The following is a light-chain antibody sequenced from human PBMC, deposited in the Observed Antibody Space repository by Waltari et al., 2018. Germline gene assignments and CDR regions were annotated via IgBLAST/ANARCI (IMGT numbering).Light chain of an antibody. CDR2: NND. CDR1: GSNVGSNT. Sequence: QSVLTQPPSASETPGQRVTISCSGSGSNVGSNTVSWYQQFPGTAPRLRIYNNDERPSGVADRLSGSKSGCSGSLAITGLQSEDEADYYCAAWDDSLNGWVFGRGTKVTVL. V-gene: IGLV1-44*01. CDR3: AAWDDSLNGWV. J-gene: IGLJ3*02.